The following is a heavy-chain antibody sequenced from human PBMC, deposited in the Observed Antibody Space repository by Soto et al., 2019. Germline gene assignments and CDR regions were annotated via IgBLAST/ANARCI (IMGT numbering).Heavy chain of an antibody. CDR3: ATTLEEYYDSSGYYDY. Sequence: RGSLSLSCAASGFTFISYAMSWVRQAPGKGLEWVSAISGSGGSTYYADSVKGRFTISRDNSKNTLYLQMNSLRAEDTAVYYCATTLEEYYDSSGYYDYWGQGTLVTVSS. CDR2: ISGSGGST. J-gene: IGHJ4*02. V-gene: IGHV3-23*01. D-gene: IGHD3-22*01. CDR1: GFTFISYA.